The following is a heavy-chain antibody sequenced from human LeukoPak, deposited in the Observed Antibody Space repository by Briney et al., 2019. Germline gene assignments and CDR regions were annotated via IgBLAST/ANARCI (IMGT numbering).Heavy chain of an antibody. D-gene: IGHD4-17*01. CDR3: ASEYGDAFDY. CDR1: GFTFSSYA. CDR2: IYSGGST. Sequence: PGGSLRLSCAASGFTFSSYAMSWVRQAPGNRLEWVSVIYSGGSTYYADSVKGRFTISRDNSKNTLYLQMNSLRAEDTAVYYCASEYGDAFDYWGQGTLVTVSS. V-gene: IGHV3-66*01. J-gene: IGHJ4*02.